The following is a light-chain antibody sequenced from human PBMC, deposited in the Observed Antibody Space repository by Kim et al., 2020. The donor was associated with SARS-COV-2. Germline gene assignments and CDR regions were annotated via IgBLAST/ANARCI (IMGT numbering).Light chain of an antibody. V-gene: IGKV3-20*01. Sequence: LPPGEGADHSSRASQSIISSTLAWCKQKPGHRPRLLIYGATRKTTGIPDRFSGGGSGADFSHTISRLEPEEFAVYYYQLYGTSTQTFGQGTKLEI. J-gene: IGKJ2*01. CDR2: GAT. CDR3: QLYGTSTQT. CDR1: QSIISST.